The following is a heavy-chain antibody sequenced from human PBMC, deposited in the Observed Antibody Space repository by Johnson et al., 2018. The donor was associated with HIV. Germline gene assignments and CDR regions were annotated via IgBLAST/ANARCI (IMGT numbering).Heavy chain of an antibody. CDR1: GFNVSSNY. CDR3: AKVLPFEQLVPQGACDI. J-gene: IGHJ3*02. D-gene: IGHD6-6*01. CDR2: IYSGGST. Sequence: VQLVESGGGVVQPGRSLRLSCAVSGFNVSSNYMSWVRQAPGKGLAWVSVIYSGGSTFYADSVKGRFTISSDNSKNTLYLQMNNLRSEDTAVYYCAKVLPFEQLVPQGACDIWGRGTMVTVSS. V-gene: IGHV3-66*01.